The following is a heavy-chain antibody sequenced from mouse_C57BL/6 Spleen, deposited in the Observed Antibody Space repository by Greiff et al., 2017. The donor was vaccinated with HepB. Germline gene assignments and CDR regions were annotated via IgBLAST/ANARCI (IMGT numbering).Heavy chain of an antibody. CDR1: GFTFSDYG. CDR2: ISSGSSTI. J-gene: IGHJ4*01. V-gene: IGHV5-17*01. CDR3: ARQGYGNYVGVAMDY. D-gene: IGHD2-10*02. Sequence: EVQGVESGGGLVKPGGSLKLSCAASGFTFSDYGMHWVRQAPEKGLEWVAYISSGSSTIYYADTVKGRFTISRDTAKNTLFLQRTSLRSEDTAMYYCARQGYGNYVGVAMDYWGQGTAVTVSS.